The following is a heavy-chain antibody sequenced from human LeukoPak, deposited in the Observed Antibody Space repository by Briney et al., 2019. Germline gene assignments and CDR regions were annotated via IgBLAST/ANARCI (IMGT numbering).Heavy chain of an antibody. J-gene: IGHJ3*02. Sequence: PSETLSLTCTVSGGSISSSSYYWGWIRQPPGKGLEWIGEVYHSGTTNYYPSLKSRVTISIEKSKNQFSLKLSSVTAADTAVYYCAGAYCGSDCYSGRAFDIWGQGTMVTVSS. CDR2: VYHSGTT. CDR3: AGAYCGSDCYSGRAFDI. V-gene: IGHV4-39*07. CDR1: GGSISSSSYY. D-gene: IGHD2-21*02.